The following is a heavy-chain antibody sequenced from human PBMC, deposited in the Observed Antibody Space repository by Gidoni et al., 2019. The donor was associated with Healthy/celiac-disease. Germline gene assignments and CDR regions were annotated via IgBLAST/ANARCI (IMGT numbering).Heavy chain of an antibody. V-gene: IGHV3-23*01. CDR3: AKGAPTGMVAISLFFVDY. J-gene: IGHJ4*02. CDR2: ISGSGGST. D-gene: IGHD5-12*01. Sequence: EVQLLESGGGLVQPGGSLRLSCAASGFTFRSYAMSWVRQAPGKGLEWVSAISGSGGSTYYADSVKGRFTISRDNSKNTLYLQMNSLRAEDTAVYYCAKGAPTGMVAISLFFVDYWGQGTLVTVSS. CDR1: GFTFRSYA.